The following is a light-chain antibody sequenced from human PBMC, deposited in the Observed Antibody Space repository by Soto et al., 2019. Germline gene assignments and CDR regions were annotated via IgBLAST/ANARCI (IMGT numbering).Light chain of an antibody. Sequence: QSALTQPASVSGSPGQSITISCTGTSSDIGGYNYVSWYQQHPGKVPKLIIYDVSNRPSGVSNRFSGSKSGNVASLTISGLQAEDEADYYCSSYTSTSTLYVFGTGTKVTVL. J-gene: IGLJ1*01. V-gene: IGLV2-14*03. CDR1: SSDIGGYNY. CDR3: SSYTSTSTLYV. CDR2: DVS.